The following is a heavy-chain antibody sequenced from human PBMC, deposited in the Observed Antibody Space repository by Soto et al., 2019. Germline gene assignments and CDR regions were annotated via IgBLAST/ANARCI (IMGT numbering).Heavy chain of an antibody. J-gene: IGHJ6*02. CDR3: AREVGAKGLYCYYALDV. V-gene: IGHV6-1*01. Sequence: PSQTLSLTCAISGDSVSSQNAAWNWIRQSPSRGLEWLGRTSYRSKWYNDYALSVKSRITINPDTSKNQFSLELNSVTPEDTAVYYCAREVGAKGLYCYYALDVWGQGTTVTVSS. CDR2: TSYRSKWYN. D-gene: IGHD1-26*01. CDR1: GDSVSSQNAA.